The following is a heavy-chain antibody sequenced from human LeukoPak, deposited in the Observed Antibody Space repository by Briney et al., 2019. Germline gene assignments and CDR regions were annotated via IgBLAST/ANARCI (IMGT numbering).Heavy chain of an antibody. Sequence: PGGSLRLSCAASEFTFSRYSMNWVRQAPGKGLEWVSTISSTSTYIYYADSVRGRFTISRDNTKNSVDLQMNSLRADDTAVYYCTRDVSISQPGGFDYWGHGSLVTVSS. J-gene: IGHJ4*01. CDR3: TRDVSISQPGGFDY. CDR1: EFTFSRYS. D-gene: IGHD6-13*01. CDR2: ISSTSTYI. V-gene: IGHV3-21*01.